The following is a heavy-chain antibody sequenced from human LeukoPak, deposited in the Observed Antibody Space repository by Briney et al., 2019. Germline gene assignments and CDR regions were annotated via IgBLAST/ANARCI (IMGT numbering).Heavy chain of an antibody. D-gene: IGHD3-22*01. CDR3: ARAPSYYSDSGSPGGYYFDN. V-gene: IGHV1-8*03. CDR1: GDTFSSFD. J-gene: IGHJ4*02. Sequence: ASVKVSCKASGDTFSSFDINWVRQATGQGLEWMGWMNPNSGNTGYAQKFQGRVTITRNSSITTAYMELSGLKSEDTALYYCARAPSYYSDSGSPGGYYFDNWGQGTLVTVSS. CDR2: MNPNSGNT.